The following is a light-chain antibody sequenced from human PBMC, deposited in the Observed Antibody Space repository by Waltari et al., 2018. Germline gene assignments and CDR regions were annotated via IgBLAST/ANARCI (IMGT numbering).Light chain of an antibody. J-gene: IGKJ1*01. CDR1: QTLLFDSDKKNY. V-gene: IGKV4-1*01. CDR3: HQYVTAPWT. Sequence: DIVVTQSPDSLTVSLGERATINCKSSQTLLFDSDKKNYMAWYQQKPGLPPRLLVYWATTRQPGVPDRFSGSCSGTDFSLTIDNLQPEDVAVYYCHQYVTAPWTFGQGTRLEI. CDR2: WAT.